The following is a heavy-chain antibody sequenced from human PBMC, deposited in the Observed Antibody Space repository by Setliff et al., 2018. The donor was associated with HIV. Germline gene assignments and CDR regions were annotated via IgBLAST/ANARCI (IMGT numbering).Heavy chain of an antibody. D-gene: IGHD4-17*01. CDR3: ARHSLGNIGDYIRIGAIDI. J-gene: IGHJ3*02. CDR1: GYSINNGYY. CDR2: IYQTGTT. Sequence: PSETLSLTCSVSGYSINNGYYWGWIRQPPGKGLEWVATIYQTGTTHYNPSLNSRVIISVDTSKNQFSLRLNSVTAADTAVYYCARHSLGNIGDYIRIGAIDIWGQGTMVTVSS. V-gene: IGHV4-38-2*02.